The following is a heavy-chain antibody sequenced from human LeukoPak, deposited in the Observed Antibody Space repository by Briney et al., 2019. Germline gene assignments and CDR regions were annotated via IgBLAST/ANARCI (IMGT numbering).Heavy chain of an antibody. Sequence: GASVKVSCKASGYTFTGYDINWVRQAIGQGLEWMGWMNPNSGNTGYAQKFQGRVTMTRNTSISTAYMELSSLRSEDTAVYYCARGPTRGRRGNWFDPWGQGTLVTVSS. J-gene: IGHJ5*02. V-gene: IGHV1-8*01. D-gene: IGHD3-16*01. CDR1: GYTFTGYD. CDR3: ARGPTRGRRGNWFDP. CDR2: MNPNSGNT.